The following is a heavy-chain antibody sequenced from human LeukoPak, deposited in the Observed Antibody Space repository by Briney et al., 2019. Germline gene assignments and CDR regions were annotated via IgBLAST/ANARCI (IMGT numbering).Heavy chain of an antibody. V-gene: IGHV3-7*01. Sequence: PGGSLRLSCAASGFTFSSYWMSWVRQAPGKGLEWVANIKQDGSEKYYVDSVKGRFTISRDNAKNSLYLQMNCLRAEDTAVYYCARGVYYDSSGYFNYWGQGTLVTVSS. CDR1: GFTFSSYW. D-gene: IGHD3-22*01. CDR3: ARGVYYDSSGYFNY. CDR2: IKQDGSEK. J-gene: IGHJ4*02.